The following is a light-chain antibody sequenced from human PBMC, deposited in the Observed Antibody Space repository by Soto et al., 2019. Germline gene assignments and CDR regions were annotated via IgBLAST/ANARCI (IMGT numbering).Light chain of an antibody. V-gene: IGKV3-15*01. CDR3: QQYNNWPPYT. J-gene: IGKJ2*01. CDR2: GAS. CDR1: QSVSSSY. Sequence: EIVLTLSPGTLSLSPEERATLSCRASQSVSSSYLAWYQQKPGQAPRLLIYGASTRATGIPARFSGSGSGTEFTLTISSLQSEDFAVYYCQQYNNWPPYTLGQGTNVDIK.